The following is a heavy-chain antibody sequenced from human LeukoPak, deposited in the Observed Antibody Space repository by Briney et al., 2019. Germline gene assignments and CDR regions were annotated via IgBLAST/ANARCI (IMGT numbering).Heavy chain of an antibody. CDR3: ARELFDFDY. V-gene: IGHV3-23*01. CDR2: VSSSDTSAT. CDR1: GFTFSIYG. D-gene: IGHD3-10*01. Sequence: GGSLRLSCAASGFTFSIYGMGWVRQAPGKGLQWVSAVSSSDTSATYYADSVKGRFTVSRDNSKNTLYLQMNSLRAEDTAIYYCARELFDFDYWGQGTLVTVSS. J-gene: IGHJ4*02.